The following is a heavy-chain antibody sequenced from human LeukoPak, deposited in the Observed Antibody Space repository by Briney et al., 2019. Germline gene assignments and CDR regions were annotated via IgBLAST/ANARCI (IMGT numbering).Heavy chain of an antibody. CDR3: ARFHYNPNWFDP. Sequence: GASVKASCKAPGYTFTSYDINWVRQATGQGLEWMGWISAYNGNTNYAQKLQGRVTMTTDTSTSTAYMELRSLRSDDTAVYYCARFHYNPNWFDPWGQGTLVTVSS. D-gene: IGHD3-10*01. CDR2: ISAYNGNT. J-gene: IGHJ5*02. V-gene: IGHV1-18*01. CDR1: GYTFTSYD.